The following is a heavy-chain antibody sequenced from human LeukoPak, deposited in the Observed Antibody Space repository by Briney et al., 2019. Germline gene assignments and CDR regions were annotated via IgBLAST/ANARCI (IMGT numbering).Heavy chain of an antibody. CDR2: ISSRGDTI. J-gene: IGHJ4*02. V-gene: IGHV3-11*04. Sequence: GGSLRLSCTASGFTFSDYYMTWIRQAPGKGPEWVSYISSRGDTIYYADSVKGRFTISRDNAKNSLYLQMNSLRAGDTAVYYCARDKYNSGAYGDFDHWGQGTLVTVSS. D-gene: IGHD6-19*01. CDR3: ARDKYNSGAYGDFDH. CDR1: GFTFSDYY.